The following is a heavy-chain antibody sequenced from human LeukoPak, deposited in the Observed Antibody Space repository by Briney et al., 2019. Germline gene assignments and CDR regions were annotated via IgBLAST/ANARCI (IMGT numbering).Heavy chain of an antibody. Sequence: GGSLRLSCVASGFTLKNAWMSWVRQAPGKGLEWVGRIRSKADGGTIDYAAPVKGRFSISRDDSKNTLYLQMNNLKTEDTAVYYCTTGTEQQWLSLDHWGQGTLVTVSS. J-gene: IGHJ5*02. CDR2: IRSKADGGTI. D-gene: IGHD6-19*01. V-gene: IGHV3-15*01. CDR1: GFTLKNAW. CDR3: TTGTEQQWLSLDH.